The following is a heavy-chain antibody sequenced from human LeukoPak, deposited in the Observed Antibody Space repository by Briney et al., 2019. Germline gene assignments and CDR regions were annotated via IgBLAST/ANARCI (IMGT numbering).Heavy chain of an antibody. D-gene: IGHD6-19*01. Sequence: GGSLRLSCAASGFTFSSYAVYWVRQAPGKGLEWVSSNSGGSSYYADSVKGRFTISRDNSKNTLYLQMNSLRADGTAVYYCAKDLGSSGWYIDYWGQGTLVTVSS. J-gene: IGHJ4*02. CDR1: GFTFSSYA. CDR2: NSGGSS. CDR3: AKDLGSSGWYIDY. V-gene: IGHV3-23*01.